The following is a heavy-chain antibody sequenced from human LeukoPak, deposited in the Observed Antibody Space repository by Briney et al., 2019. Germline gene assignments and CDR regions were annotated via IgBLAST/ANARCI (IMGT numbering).Heavy chain of an antibody. CDR2: INQDGSEK. CDR3: ARDRSCSG. Sequence: GGSLRLSCAASGFTLSSSWMSWVRQAPGKGLEWVANINQDGSEKYYVDSVKGRFTISRDNAKNSLYLQMNSLRAEDTAVYYCARDRSCSGWGQGTLGTVSS. CDR1: GFTLSSSW. V-gene: IGHV3-7*03. D-gene: IGHD2-15*01. J-gene: IGHJ4*02.